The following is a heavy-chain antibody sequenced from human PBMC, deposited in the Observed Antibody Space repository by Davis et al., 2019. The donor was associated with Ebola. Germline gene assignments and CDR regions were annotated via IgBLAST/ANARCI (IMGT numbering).Heavy chain of an antibody. D-gene: IGHD5-18*01. Sequence: PGGSLRLSCAASGFTFSSYGMHWVRQAPGKGLEWVAVISYDGSNKYYADSVKGRFTISRDNSRNTLYLQMNSLRAEDTAVYYCARGVQLWVFDYWGQGTLVTVSS. J-gene: IGHJ4*02. CDR2: ISYDGSNK. V-gene: IGHV3-30*03. CDR3: ARGVQLWVFDY. CDR1: GFTFSSYG.